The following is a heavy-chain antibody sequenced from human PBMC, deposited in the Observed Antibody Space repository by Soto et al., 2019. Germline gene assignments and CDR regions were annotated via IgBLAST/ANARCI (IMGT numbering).Heavy chain of an antibody. J-gene: IGHJ4*02. Sequence: QVQLQESGPGLVKPSETLSLTCTVSGGSVSSGSYYWSWIRQPPGKGLEWIGYIYYSGSTNYNPSLKSRVTISVDTYKNQFSLKLSSVTAADTAVYYCARGTELIHCSGGSCYSYYFDYWGQGTLVTVSS. CDR2: IYYSGST. CDR3: ARGTELIHCSGGSCYSYYFDY. CDR1: GGSVSSGSYY. D-gene: IGHD2-15*01. V-gene: IGHV4-61*01.